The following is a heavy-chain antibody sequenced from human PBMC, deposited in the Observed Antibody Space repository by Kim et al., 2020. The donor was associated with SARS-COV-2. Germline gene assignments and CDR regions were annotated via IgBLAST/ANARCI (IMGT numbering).Heavy chain of an antibody. D-gene: IGHD3-3*01. CDR2: IKSKTDGGTT. CDR3: TTEKFTIFGVVASFDI. CDR1: GFTFSNAW. J-gene: IGHJ3*02. V-gene: IGHV3-15*01. Sequence: GGSLRLSCAASGFTFSNAWMSWVRQAPGKGLEWVGRIKSKTDGGTTDYAAPVKGRFTISRDDSKNTLYLQMNSLKTEDTAVYYCTTEKFTIFGVVASFDIWGQGTMVTVSS.